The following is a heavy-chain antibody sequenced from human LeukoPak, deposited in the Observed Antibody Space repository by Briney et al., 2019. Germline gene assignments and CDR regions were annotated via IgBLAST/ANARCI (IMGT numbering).Heavy chain of an antibody. CDR2: INTNTGNP. Sequence: ASVKVSCKASGYTFTSYAMNWVRQAPGQGLEWMGWINTNTGNPTYAQGFTGRFVFSLDTSVSTAYLQISSLKAEDTAVYYCARKSLADAYYYYGMDVWGQGTTVTVSS. J-gene: IGHJ6*02. V-gene: IGHV7-4-1*02. CDR1: GYTFTSYA. CDR3: ARKSLADAYYYYGMDV. D-gene: IGHD3-3*02.